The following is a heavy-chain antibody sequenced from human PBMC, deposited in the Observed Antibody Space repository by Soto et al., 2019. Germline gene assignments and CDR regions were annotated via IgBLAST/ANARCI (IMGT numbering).Heavy chain of an antibody. J-gene: IGHJ4*02. CDR3: ARDLEYSSSGGFDY. Sequence: SETLSLTCTVSGGSISSYYWSWIRQPPGKGLEWIGYIYYSGSTYYNPSLKSRVTISVDTSKNQFSLKLSSVTAADTAVYYCARDLEYSSSGGFDYWGQGTLVTVSS. D-gene: IGHD6-6*01. CDR1: GGSISSYY. V-gene: IGHV4-59*12. CDR2: IYYSGST.